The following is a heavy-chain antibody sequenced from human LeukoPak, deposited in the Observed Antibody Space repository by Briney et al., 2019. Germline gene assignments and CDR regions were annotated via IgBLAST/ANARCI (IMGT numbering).Heavy chain of an antibody. V-gene: IGHV4-30-2*01. Sequence: SETLSLTCALSGGSISSGGYSWSWIRQPPGKGLEWIGYIYHSGSTYYNPSLKSRVTISVDRSKNQFSLKLSSVTAADTAVYFCARHPFSSPFDYWGQGTLVTVSS. CDR1: GGSISSGGYS. CDR2: IYHSGST. D-gene: IGHD2/OR15-2a*01. CDR3: ARHPFSSPFDY. J-gene: IGHJ4*02.